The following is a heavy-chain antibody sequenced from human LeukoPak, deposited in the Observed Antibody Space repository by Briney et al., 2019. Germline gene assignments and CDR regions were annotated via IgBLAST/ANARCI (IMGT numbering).Heavy chain of an antibody. J-gene: IGHJ1*01. V-gene: IGHV4-39*01. CDR1: GDSVSRSDSY. D-gene: IGHD3-22*01. CDR3: ARRRYYDGSGYLE. CDR2: IYFSGRT. Sequence: SETLTLTCSVSGDSVSRSDSYWDWIRQPPGKGLEWIGTIYFSGRTYYSPSLKSRVTMSVDPSNNQFSLNLRSVTAADTAVYYCARRRYYDGSGYLEWGQGTLLSVSS.